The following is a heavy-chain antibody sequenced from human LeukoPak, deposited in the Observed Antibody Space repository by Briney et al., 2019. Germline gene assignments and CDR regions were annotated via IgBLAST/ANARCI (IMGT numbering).Heavy chain of an antibody. Sequence: GESLRLSCAISGFTFAKFAMSWIRQTPGKGLEWVAKTNKDGSEKYYVDSVQGRFSTSRDNAKNSVFLQLDSLRVEDTAIYYCARFASKXGFFDL. CDR1: GFTFAKFA. CDR3: ARFASKXGFFDL. CDR2: TNKDGSEK. J-gene: IGHJ2*01. V-gene: IGHV3-7*01.